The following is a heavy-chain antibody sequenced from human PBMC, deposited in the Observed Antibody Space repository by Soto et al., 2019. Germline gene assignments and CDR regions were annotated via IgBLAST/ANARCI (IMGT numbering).Heavy chain of an antibody. Sequence: PGGSLRLSCAASGFTFSSYSMNWVRQAPGKGLEWVSSISSSSSYIYYADSVKGRFTISRDNAKNSLYLQMNSLRAEDTAVYYCASQYSSSWYYYYYGMDVWGQGNKVTVSS. V-gene: IGHV3-21*01. D-gene: IGHD6-13*01. CDR3: ASQYSSSWYYYYYGMDV. J-gene: IGHJ6*02. CDR2: ISSSSSYI. CDR1: GFTFSSYS.